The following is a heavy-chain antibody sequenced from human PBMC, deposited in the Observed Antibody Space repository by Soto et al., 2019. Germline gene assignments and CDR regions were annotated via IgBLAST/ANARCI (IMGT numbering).Heavy chain of an antibody. V-gene: IGHV3-23*01. CDR3: AKDDYSDPGYYYGLDV. Sequence: PGGSLRLSCAASGFTFSTYAMTWVRQAPGKGLEWVSTISGSGYYADSVKGRFTISRDNSKNTLYLQMNSLRAEDTAVYYCAKDDYSDPGYYYGLDVWGLGTTVTVSS. CDR2: ISGSG. D-gene: IGHD5-12*01. CDR1: GFTFSTYA. J-gene: IGHJ6*02.